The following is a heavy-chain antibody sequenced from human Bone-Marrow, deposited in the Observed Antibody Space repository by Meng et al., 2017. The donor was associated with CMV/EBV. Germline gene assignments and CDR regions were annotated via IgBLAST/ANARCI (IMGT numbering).Heavy chain of an antibody. CDR2: MNPNSGNT. J-gene: IGHJ6*02. CDR3: ARGLHPTGCSSNSCYFYYYYYGMDV. V-gene: IGHV1-8*03. D-gene: IGHD2-2*01. CDR1: GYTFTSYD. Sequence: ASVKVSRKGSGYTFTSYDIDWVRQATGQGLGWMGWMNPNSGNTGYAQKFQGRVTITRNTSISTAYMELSSLRSEDTAVYYCARGLHPTGCSSNSCYFYYYYYGMDVWGQGTTVTVSS.